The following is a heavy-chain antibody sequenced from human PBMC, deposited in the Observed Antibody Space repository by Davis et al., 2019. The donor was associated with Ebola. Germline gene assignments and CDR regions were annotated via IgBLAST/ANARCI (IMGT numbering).Heavy chain of an antibody. J-gene: IGHJ6*02. D-gene: IGHD3-3*01. V-gene: IGHV4-39*07. Sequence: PSETLSLTCTVSGGSISSSSYYWGWIRQPPGKGLEWIGSIYYSGSTNYNPSLKSRVTISVDTSKNQFSLKLSSVTAADTAVYYCARDLGFGVVKGMDVWGQGTTVTVSS. CDR3: ARDLGFGVVKGMDV. CDR2: IYYSGST. CDR1: GGSISSSSYY.